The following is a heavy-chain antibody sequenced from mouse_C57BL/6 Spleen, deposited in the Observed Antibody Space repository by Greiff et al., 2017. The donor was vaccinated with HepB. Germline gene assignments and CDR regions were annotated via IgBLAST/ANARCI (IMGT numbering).Heavy chain of an antibody. Sequence: VQLQQPGAELVKPGASVKLSCKASGYTFTSYWMQWVKQRPGQGLEWIGEIDPSDSYTNYNQKFKGKATLTVDTSSSTAYMQLSSLTSEDSAVYYCARGGDSYYAMDYWGQGTSVTVSS. CDR1: GYTFTSYW. J-gene: IGHJ4*01. V-gene: IGHV1-50*01. CDR2: IDPSDSYT. CDR3: ARGGDSYYAMDY. D-gene: IGHD3-3*01.